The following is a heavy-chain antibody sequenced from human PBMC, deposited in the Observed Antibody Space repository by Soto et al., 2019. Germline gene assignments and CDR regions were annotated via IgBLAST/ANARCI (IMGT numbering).Heavy chain of an antibody. CDR2: ISTTSFTI. D-gene: IGHD2-15*01. CDR1: GFSFSTYN. CDR3: ARDRCYDGTCYSASDS. Sequence: GGSLRLSCAASGFSFSTYNMDWVRQAPGKGPEWIAYISTTSFTIYYADSVKGRFTISRDNDRNSLYLEMNSLRDEDAAVYYCARDRCYDGTCYSASDSWGQGTLVTVSS. J-gene: IGHJ5*01. V-gene: IGHV3-48*02.